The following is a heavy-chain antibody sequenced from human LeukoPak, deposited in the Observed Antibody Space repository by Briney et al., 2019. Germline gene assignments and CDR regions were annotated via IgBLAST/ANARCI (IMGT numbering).Heavy chain of an antibody. D-gene: IGHD5-18*01. J-gene: IGHJ4*02. CDR1: GGSFSGYY. CDR3: ARVKGGRGYSYGNRPYYFDY. CDR2: INHSGST. V-gene: IGHV4-34*01. Sequence: SETLSLTCAVYGGSFSGYYWSWIRQPPGKGLEWIGEINHSGSTNYNPSLKSRVTISVDTSKNQFSLKLSSVTAADTAVYYCARVKGGRGYSYGNRPYYFDYWGQGTLVTVSS.